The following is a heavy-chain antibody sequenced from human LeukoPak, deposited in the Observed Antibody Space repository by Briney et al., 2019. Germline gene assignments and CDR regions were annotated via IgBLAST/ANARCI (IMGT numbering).Heavy chain of an antibody. CDR1: GFTFSSYA. J-gene: IGHJ6*03. D-gene: IGHD2-8*01. Sequence: GGFLRLFCAASGFTFSSYAMSWVRQAPGKGLEWVSAISGSGGSTYYADSVKGRFTISRDNSKNTLYLQMNSLRAEDTAVYYCAKSPHCTNGVCYLSYYYYMDVWGKGTTVTVSS. V-gene: IGHV3-23*01. CDR3: AKSPHCTNGVCYLSYYYYMDV. CDR2: ISGSGGST.